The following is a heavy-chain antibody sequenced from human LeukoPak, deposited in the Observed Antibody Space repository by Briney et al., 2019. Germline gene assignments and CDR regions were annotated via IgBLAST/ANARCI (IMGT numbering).Heavy chain of an antibody. CDR1: GDSVSSYH. CDR3: ARYLSSGLDY. CDR2: IYYSGST. D-gene: IGHD3-10*01. J-gene: IGHJ4*02. V-gene: IGHV4-59*02. Sequence: SETLSLTCTVSGDSVSSYHWTWIRQPPGKGLEWIGYIYYSGSTSYNPSLKSRVTISVDTSKNQFSLKLSSVTAADTAVYYCARYLSSGLDYWGQGTLVTVSS.